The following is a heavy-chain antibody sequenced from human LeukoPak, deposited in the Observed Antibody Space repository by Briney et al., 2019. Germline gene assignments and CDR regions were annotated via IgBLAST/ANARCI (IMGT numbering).Heavy chain of an antibody. D-gene: IGHD6-13*01. J-gene: IGHJ4*02. CDR2: INPDGNKK. V-gene: IGHV3-7*01. Sequence: GGSLRLSCAVSGLTFSSSWMDWVRQAPGKGLEWVASINPDGNKKYSADSVKGRFTISRDNAENSLYLQMDSLRVEDMAVYYCAKDSKITSADYYFDYWGLGTLVTVSS. CDR3: AKDSKITSADYYFDY. CDR1: GLTFSSSW.